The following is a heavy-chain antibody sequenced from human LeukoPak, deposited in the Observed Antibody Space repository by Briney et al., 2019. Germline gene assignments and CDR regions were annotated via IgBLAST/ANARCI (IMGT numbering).Heavy chain of an antibody. CDR3: ARDRIVVVPAAIVSYYYGMDV. CDR2: IYYSGST. CDR1: GGSISSYY. V-gene: IGHV4-59*01. Sequence: SETLSLTCTVSGGSISSYYWSWIRQPPGKGLEWIGYIYYSGSTNYNPSLKSRVTISVDTSKNQFSLKLSSVTAADTAVYYCARDRIVVVPAAIVSYYYGMDVWGQGTTVTVSS. J-gene: IGHJ6*02. D-gene: IGHD2-2*01.